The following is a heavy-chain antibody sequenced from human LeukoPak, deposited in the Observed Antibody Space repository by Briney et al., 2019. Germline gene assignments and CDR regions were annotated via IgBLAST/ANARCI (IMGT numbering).Heavy chain of an antibody. V-gene: IGHV4-59*05. D-gene: IGHD6-13*01. CDR1: GGSISTYS. CDR3: ARQKGGSSWSDY. Sequence: SETLSLTCTVSGGSISTYSWSWIRQPPGKGLEWIGSIYYSGSTYYNPSLKSRVTISVDTSKNQFSLRLSSVTAADTAVYYCARQKGGSSWSDYWGQGTLVTVSS. J-gene: IGHJ4*02. CDR2: IYYSGST.